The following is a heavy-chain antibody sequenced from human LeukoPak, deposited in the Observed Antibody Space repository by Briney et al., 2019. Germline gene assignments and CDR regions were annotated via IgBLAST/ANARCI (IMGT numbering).Heavy chain of an antibody. CDR1: GFTFSSYE. D-gene: IGHD1-1*01. CDR3: ARHDSGWNDGHWYFDL. J-gene: IGHJ2*01. CDR2: ISSSGSTI. Sequence: GGSLRLSCAASGFTFSSYEMNWVRQAPGKGLEWVSYISSSGSTIYYADSVKGRFTISRDNAKNSLYLQMNSLRAEDTAVYYCARHDSGWNDGHWYFDLWGRGTLVTISS. V-gene: IGHV3-48*03.